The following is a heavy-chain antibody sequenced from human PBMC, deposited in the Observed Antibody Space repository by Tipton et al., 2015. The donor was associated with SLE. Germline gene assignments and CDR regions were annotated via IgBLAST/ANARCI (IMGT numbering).Heavy chain of an antibody. D-gene: IGHD3-3*01. V-gene: IGHV4-34*01. CDR3: ARRQLIGAYYFDY. J-gene: IGHJ4*02. CDR1: GGSFSGYY. Sequence: TLSLTCAVYGGSFSGYYWSWIRQPPGKGLEWIGEINRSGNTNYNPSLKSRVTISVDTSKNQFSLKLTPVTAADTAVYYCARRQLIGAYYFDYWGQGTLVTVSS. CDR2: INRSGNT.